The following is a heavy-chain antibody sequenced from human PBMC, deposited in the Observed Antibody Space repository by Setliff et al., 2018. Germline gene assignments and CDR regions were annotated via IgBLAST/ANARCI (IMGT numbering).Heavy chain of an antibody. J-gene: IGHJ4*02. Sequence: ASVKVSCKASGYIFTSYYMYRVRQAPGQGLEWMGTINTGGGSASIVDQFQGRVTMTRDTSTSTVYMEVNSLRSDDTAVYFCARGGVAAAGKKGVFEHWGQGTLVTVSS. CDR3: ARGGVAAAGKKGVFEH. V-gene: IGHV1-46*01. D-gene: IGHD6-13*01. CDR1: GYIFTSYY. CDR2: INTGGGSA.